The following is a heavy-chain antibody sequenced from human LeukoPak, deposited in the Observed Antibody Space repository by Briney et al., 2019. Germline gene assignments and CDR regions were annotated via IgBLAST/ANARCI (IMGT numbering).Heavy chain of an antibody. CDR3: AKVPAYCGGDCLFDY. CDR1: GFTFSDYA. J-gene: IGHJ4*02. D-gene: IGHD2-21*02. Sequence: HPGGSLRLSCAASGFTFSDYAMSWVRQAPGKGLEWVSAISGSGGSTYYADSVKGRFTISRDNSKNTLYLQMNSLRAEDTAVYYCAKVPAYCGGDCLFDYWGQGTLVTVSS. CDR2: ISGSGGST. V-gene: IGHV3-23*01.